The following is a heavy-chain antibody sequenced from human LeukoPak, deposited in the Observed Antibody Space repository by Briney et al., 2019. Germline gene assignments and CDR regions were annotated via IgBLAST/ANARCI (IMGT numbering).Heavy chain of an antibody. V-gene: IGHV4-34*01. Sequence: SETLSLTCAVCGGSFSGYYWSWIRQPPGKGLEWIGEINHSGSTNYNPSLKSRVTISVDTSKNQFSLKLSSVTAADTAVYYCARGRPAIVGATTFDYWGQGTLVTVSS. J-gene: IGHJ4*02. CDR2: INHSGST. CDR1: GGSFSGYY. CDR3: ARGRPAIVGATTFDY. D-gene: IGHD1-26*01.